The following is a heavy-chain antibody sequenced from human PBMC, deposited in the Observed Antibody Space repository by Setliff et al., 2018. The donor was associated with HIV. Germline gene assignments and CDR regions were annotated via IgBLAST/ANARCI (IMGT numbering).Heavy chain of an antibody. CDR2: IDPTDSYT. Sequence: ESLKISCKGSGYSFASYWISWVRQMPGKGLEWMGRIDPTDSYTNDSPPYQGHVTISVDKSISTVYLQWSSLKASDTAIYYCARQSYYYYNMDVWGQGTTVTVSS. CDR1: GYSFASYW. D-gene: IGHD2-21*01. V-gene: IGHV5-10-1*01. J-gene: IGHJ6*02. CDR3: ARQSYYYYNMDV.